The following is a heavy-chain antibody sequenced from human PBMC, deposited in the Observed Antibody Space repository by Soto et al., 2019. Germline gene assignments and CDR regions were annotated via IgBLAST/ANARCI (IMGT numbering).Heavy chain of an antibody. Sequence: SETLYLTCTVSGGSISSGGYYWSWIRQHPGKGLEWIGYIYYSGSTYYNPSLKSRVTISVDTSKNQFSLKLSSVTAADTAVYYCASYDILTGYYTGNFDYWGQGTLVTVSS. V-gene: IGHV4-31*03. CDR1: GGSISSGGYY. CDR2: IYYSGST. D-gene: IGHD3-9*01. J-gene: IGHJ4*02. CDR3: ASYDILTGYYTGNFDY.